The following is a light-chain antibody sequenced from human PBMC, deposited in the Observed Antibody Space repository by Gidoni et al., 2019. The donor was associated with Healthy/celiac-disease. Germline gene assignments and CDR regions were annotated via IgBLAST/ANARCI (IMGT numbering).Light chain of an antibody. CDR1: QSVSSY. V-gene: IGKV3-11*01. J-gene: IGKJ4*01. CDR3: QQSGT. CDR2: DAS. Sequence: ATLSCRASQSVSSYLAWYQQKPGQAPRLLIYDASNRATGIPARFSGSGSGTDFTLTISSLEPEDFAVYYCQQSGTFGGGTKVEIK.